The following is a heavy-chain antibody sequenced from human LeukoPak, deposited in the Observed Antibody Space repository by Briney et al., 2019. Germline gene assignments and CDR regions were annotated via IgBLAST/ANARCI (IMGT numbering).Heavy chain of an antibody. CDR3: AKGGVSAARNWFDP. V-gene: IGHV3-11*01. CDR1: GFTFTDYY. Sequence: GGSLRLSCAASGFTFTDYYMSWIRQAPGKGLEWVSYITNSGTTIYYADSVKGRFTISRDNSKNTLYLQMNSLRAEDTAVYYCAKGGVSAARNWFDPWGQGTLVTVSS. CDR2: ITNSGTTI. D-gene: IGHD2-2*01. J-gene: IGHJ5*02.